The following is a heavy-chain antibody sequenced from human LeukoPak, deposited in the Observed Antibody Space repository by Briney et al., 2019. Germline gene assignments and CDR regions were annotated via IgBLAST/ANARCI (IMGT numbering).Heavy chain of an antibody. CDR1: GGSFSGYY. V-gene: IGHV4-34*01. CDR2: INHSRST. Sequence: SETLSLTCAVYGGSFSGYYWSWIRQPPGKGLEWIGEINHSRSTNYNPSLKSRVTISVDTSKNQFSLKLSSVTAADTAVYYCARIAARRIDYWGQGTLVTVSS. CDR3: ARIAARRIDY. J-gene: IGHJ4*02. D-gene: IGHD6-6*01.